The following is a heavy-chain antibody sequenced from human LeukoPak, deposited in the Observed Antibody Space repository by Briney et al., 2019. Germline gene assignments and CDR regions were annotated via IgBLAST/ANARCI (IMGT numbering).Heavy chain of an antibody. J-gene: IGHJ4*02. D-gene: IGHD5-24*01. Sequence: ASVKVSCKASGYTFSSYYVHWVRQAPGQGLEWMGMIIPSDGFTSYAQKFQGRVTMTRDMSTSTVYMELRSLRSDDTAMYYCARMEMATAIFDYWGQGTLVTVSS. CDR3: ARMEMATAIFDY. CDR1: GYTFSSYY. CDR2: IIPSDGFT. V-gene: IGHV1-46*01.